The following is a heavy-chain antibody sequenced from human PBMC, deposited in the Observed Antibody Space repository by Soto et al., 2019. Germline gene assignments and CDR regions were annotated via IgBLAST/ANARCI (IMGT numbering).Heavy chain of an antibody. Sequence: EVQLLESGGGLVQPGGSLRLSCAASGFTFSSYAMSWVRQAPGKGLEWVSAISGSGGSTYYADSVKGRFTISRENSKNSRYLQMNSLTAEDMAVYYCGKGGAGYCSGGSCYHFDYWGQGTLVTVSS. CDR2: ISGSGGST. J-gene: IGHJ4*02. CDR1: GFTFSSYA. CDR3: GKGGAGYCSGGSCYHFDY. V-gene: IGHV3-23*01. D-gene: IGHD2-15*01.